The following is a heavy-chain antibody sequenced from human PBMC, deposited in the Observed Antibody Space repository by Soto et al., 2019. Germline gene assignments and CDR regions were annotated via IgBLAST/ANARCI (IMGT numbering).Heavy chain of an antibody. J-gene: IGHJ4*02. CDR3: ASLNGGRFLDKGDY. V-gene: IGHV4-34*01. CDR2: INQFGTP. D-gene: IGHD3-3*01. CDR1: GCSGSSYY. Sequence: PSETLSLTCSVSGCSGSSYYSGWIRQPPGKGRDWIRDINQFGTPNYNPSLKSRVAISIETSKHQFSLSLRSLTAADTAVYYCASLNGGRFLDKGDYWGQGILVTVSS.